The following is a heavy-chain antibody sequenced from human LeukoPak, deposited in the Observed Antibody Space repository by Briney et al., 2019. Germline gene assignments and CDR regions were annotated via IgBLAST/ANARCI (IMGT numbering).Heavy chain of an antibody. D-gene: IGHD6-6*01. Sequence: SETLSLTCTVSGGSISTYYWSWMRQPPGRGLEWIGYIYYSGSTNHNPSLQSRVTISVDTSKNQFSLKLSSVTAADTAVYYCAREYSSSFDYWGQGTLVTVSS. CDR3: AREYSSSFDY. CDR1: GGSISTYY. V-gene: IGHV4-59*01. CDR2: IYYSGST. J-gene: IGHJ4*02.